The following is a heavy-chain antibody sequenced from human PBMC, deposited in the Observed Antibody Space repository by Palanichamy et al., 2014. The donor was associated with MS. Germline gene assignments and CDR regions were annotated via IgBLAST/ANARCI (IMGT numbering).Heavy chain of an antibody. CDR1: GYTFATYS. D-gene: IGHD6-19*01. CDR3: AGGSSGWSSSFDS. V-gene: IGHV1-3*01. CDR2: IRAANGDS. J-gene: IGHJ4*02. Sequence: QVQLVQSGAEVKKPGASVKVSCKAFGYTFATYSLHWLRQAPGQRLEWMGWIRAANGDSKYSQNFQGRVTITRDTSATTAYMELSSLRSEDTAVYYCAGGSSGWSSSFDSWGQGTLVTVSS.